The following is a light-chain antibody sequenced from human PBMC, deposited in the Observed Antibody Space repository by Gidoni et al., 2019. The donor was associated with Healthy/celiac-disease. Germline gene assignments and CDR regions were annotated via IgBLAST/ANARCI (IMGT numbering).Light chain of an antibody. CDR3: MQALQTPPT. CDR2: LGS. Sequence: DIVMTQSPLSLPVTPGEPASISCRSSQSLLHSNGYNYLDWYLQQPGQSPQLLIYLGSNRASGVPDRFSGSGSGTDFTLKISRVKAEDVGVYYCMQALQTPPTFXQXTKVXIK. CDR1: QSLLHSNGYNY. V-gene: IGKV2-28*01. J-gene: IGKJ1*01.